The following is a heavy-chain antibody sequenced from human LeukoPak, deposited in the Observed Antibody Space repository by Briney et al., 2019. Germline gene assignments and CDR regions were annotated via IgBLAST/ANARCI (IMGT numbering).Heavy chain of an antibody. D-gene: IGHD3-16*01. Sequence: PSETLSLTCTVSDGSISDYYRGWIRQPPGKGLEWIGYFHNSGTSTYNPSLKSRVTISADASKNQFSLKLNSLTTADTAVYYCTRGAGWLIDYWGQGTLVTVSS. J-gene: IGHJ4*02. CDR3: TRGAGWLIDY. V-gene: IGHV4-59*01. CDR1: DGSISDYY. CDR2: FHNSGTS.